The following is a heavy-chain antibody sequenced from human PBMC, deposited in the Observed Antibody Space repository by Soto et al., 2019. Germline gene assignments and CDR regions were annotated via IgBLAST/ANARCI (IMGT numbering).Heavy chain of an antibody. CDR3: PREGGHGAGMHYYVMEV. D-gene: IGHD3-16*01. Sequence: SEKTSSKSPVYRVTNYGITYVRQAPGQGLEWLGWISGHSGYAKYAQKFQGRFTMTKDTSSTTAYMELRRLTSDDTTVYFCPREGGHGAGMHYYVMEVWGQGTTGIVSS. CDR1: VYRVTNYG. J-gene: IGHJ6*02. V-gene: IGHV1-18*04. CDR2: ISGHSGYA.